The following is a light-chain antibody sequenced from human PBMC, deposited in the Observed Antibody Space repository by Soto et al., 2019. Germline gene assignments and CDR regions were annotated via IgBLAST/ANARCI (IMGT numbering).Light chain of an antibody. CDR1: SSDVGRYNY. J-gene: IGLJ2*01. CDR3: SSYTSSSTPHVV. CDR2: EVS. Sequence: QSVLTQPASVSGSPGQSITISCTGTSSDVGRYNYVSWYQQHPGKAPKLMIYEVSYWPSGVSNRFSGSKSGNTASLTISGLXAEDEXDYYXSSYTSSSTPHVVFGGGTQLTVL. V-gene: IGLV2-14*01.